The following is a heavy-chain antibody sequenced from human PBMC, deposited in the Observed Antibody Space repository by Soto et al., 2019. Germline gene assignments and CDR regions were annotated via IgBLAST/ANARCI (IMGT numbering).Heavy chain of an antibody. V-gene: IGHV3-23*01. J-gene: IGHJ4*02. D-gene: IGHD6-19*01. Sequence: GGSLRLSCAASGFTFSSYAMSWVRQAPGKGLEWVSAISGSGGSTYYADSVKGRFTISRDNSKNTLYLQMNSLRAEDTAVYYCAKDQDPSGWYEAPFDYWGQGTLVTVSS. CDR3: AKDQDPSGWYEAPFDY. CDR2: ISGSGGST. CDR1: GFTFSSYA.